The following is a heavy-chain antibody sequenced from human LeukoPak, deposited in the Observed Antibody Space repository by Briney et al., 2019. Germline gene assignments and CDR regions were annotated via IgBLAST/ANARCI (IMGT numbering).Heavy chain of an antibody. CDR1: GYTSTGYY. Sequence: GASVKVSCKASGYTSTGYYIHWVRQAPGQGLEWMGWINPNSGGTNYARKFQGRVTMTRDTSITTAYMELTRLISDETAVYYCARTYYDSRGYYYFDYWGQGTLVTV. D-gene: IGHD3-22*01. V-gene: IGHV1-2*02. CDR2: INPNSGGT. J-gene: IGHJ4*02. CDR3: ARTYYDSRGYYYFDY.